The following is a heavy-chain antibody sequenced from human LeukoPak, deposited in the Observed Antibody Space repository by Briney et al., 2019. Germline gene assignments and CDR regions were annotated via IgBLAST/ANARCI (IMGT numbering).Heavy chain of an antibody. V-gene: IGHV1-18*01. CDR3: ARGKDVVVPAADY. CDR2: ISAYNGNT. CDR1: GYTFTSYG. Sequence: ASVKVSCKASGYTFTSYGISWVRQAPGQGLEWMGWISAYNGNTNYAQKFQGRVTMTRDTSISTAYMELSRLRSDDTAVYYCARGKDVVVPAADYWGQGTLVTVSS. D-gene: IGHD2-2*01. J-gene: IGHJ4*02.